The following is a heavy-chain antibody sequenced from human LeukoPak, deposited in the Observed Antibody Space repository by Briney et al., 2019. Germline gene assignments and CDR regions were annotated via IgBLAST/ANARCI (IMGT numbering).Heavy chain of an antibody. Sequence: SETLSLTCTVSGGSISSYYWSWIRQPPGKGLEWIGHIYYSGSTNYNPSLKSRVTISVDTSNNQFSLKLSSVTAADTAVYYCARVEKWWPFDYWGQGTLVTVSS. V-gene: IGHV4-59*01. CDR2: IYYSGST. CDR1: GGSISSYY. J-gene: IGHJ4*02. CDR3: ARVEKWWPFDY. D-gene: IGHD2-8*01.